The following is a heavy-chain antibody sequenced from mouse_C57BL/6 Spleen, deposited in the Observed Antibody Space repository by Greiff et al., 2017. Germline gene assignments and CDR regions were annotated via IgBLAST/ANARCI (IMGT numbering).Heavy chain of an antibody. Sequence: VQLQQSGAELARPGASVTLSCTASGYTFTSYGISWVKQRPGQGLEWIGEIYPRGGNSYYNEKFTGKATLTAAKSSSTAYMELRGLKSEDSAVYVCARLKGAQGSSGWFADWGQGTLVTVSA. D-gene: IGHD1-3*01. CDR3: ARLKGAQGSSGWFAD. CDR2: IYPRGGNS. CDR1: GYTFTSYG. V-gene: IGHV1-81*01. J-gene: IGHJ3*01.